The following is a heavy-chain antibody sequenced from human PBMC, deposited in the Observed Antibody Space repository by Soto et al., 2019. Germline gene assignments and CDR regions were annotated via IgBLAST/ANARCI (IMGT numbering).Heavy chain of an antibody. CDR1: GGSISSYY. Sequence: PSETLSLTCTVSGGSISSYYWSWIRQPPGKGLECIGYIYYSGSTNYNPSLKSRVTISVDTSKNQFSLKLSSVTAADTAVYYCAREGVSSSWYNYYAMDVWGQGTTVTVSS. CDR2: IYYSGST. CDR3: AREGVSSSWYNYYAMDV. V-gene: IGHV4-59*01. D-gene: IGHD6-13*01. J-gene: IGHJ6*02.